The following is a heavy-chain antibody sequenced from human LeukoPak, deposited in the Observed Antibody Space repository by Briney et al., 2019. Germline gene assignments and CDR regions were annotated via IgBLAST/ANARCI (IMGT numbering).Heavy chain of an antibody. D-gene: IGHD6-19*01. CDR1: GYAFTSLD. V-gene: IGHV1-8*01. J-gene: IGHJ4*02. CDR2: MNPNSGYT. CDR3: ARVAGSADY. Sequence: ASVKVSCKASGYAFTSLDINWVRQATGQGLEWMGWMNPNSGYTGSAQKFQGRLTMTRDTSISTAYMELTSLTSEDTAMYYCARVAGSADYRGQGTLVTVSS.